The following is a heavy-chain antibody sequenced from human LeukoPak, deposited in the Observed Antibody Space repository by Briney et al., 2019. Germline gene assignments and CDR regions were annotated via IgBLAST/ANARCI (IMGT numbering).Heavy chain of an antibody. CDR2: ISHSGDT. V-gene: IGHV4-34*01. D-gene: IGHD4-23*01. CDR1: GGSLSNYY. Sequence: SETLSLTCTVSGGSLSNYYWSWIRQPPGEGLEWVGEISHSGDTNYNPSLKSRVTISVDTSKNQFSLNLSSVTAADTAVYYCARGSNSVAYWGQGTLVTASS. J-gene: IGHJ4*02. CDR3: ARGSNSVAY.